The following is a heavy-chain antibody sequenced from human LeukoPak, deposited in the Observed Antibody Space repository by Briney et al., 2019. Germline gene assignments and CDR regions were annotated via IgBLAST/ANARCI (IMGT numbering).Heavy chain of an antibody. CDR1: GGTFSSYA. J-gene: IGHJ4*02. Sequence: GASVKVSCKASGGTFSSYAISWVRQAPGQGLEWMGGIIPIFGTANYAQKFQGRVTITADKSTSTAYMELSSLRSEDTAVYYCARSPDYGSGSFFDYWGQGTLVTVSS. D-gene: IGHD3-10*01. V-gene: IGHV1-69*06. CDR2: IIPIFGTA. CDR3: ARSPDYGSGSFFDY.